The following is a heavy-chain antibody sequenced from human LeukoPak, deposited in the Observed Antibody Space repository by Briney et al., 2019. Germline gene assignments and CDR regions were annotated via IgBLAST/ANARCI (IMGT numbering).Heavy chain of an antibody. D-gene: IGHD6-6*01. J-gene: IGHJ4*02. V-gene: IGHV5-51*01. CDR1: GYSFTSYW. Sequence: GESLKISCKGSGYSFTSYWIGWGRQMPGKGLEWMGIIYPRDSDTRYSPSFQRQVTISADKSISTAYLQWSSLKASDTAMYYCARLAAPTSYYFDYWGQGTLVTVSS. CDR3: ARLAAPTSYYFDY. CDR2: IYPRDSDT.